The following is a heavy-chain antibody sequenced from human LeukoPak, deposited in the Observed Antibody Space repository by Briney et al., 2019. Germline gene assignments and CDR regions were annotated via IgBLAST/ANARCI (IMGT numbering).Heavy chain of an antibody. V-gene: IGHV3-30*02. CDR1: GFTFSNYG. J-gene: IGHJ3*02. Sequence: GGSLRLSCAAPGFTFSNYGMHWVRQAPGKGLEWVAFVRYDESTKFYADSVKGRFTISRDNSKTTLYLQMNSLRPEDTAVYYCARWPIVVVPAAITHDAFDIWGQGTMVTVSS. CDR2: VRYDESTK. CDR3: ARWPIVVVPAAITHDAFDI. D-gene: IGHD2-2*02.